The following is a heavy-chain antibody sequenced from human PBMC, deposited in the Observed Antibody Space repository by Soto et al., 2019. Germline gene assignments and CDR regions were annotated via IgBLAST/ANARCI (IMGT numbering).Heavy chain of an antibody. CDR3: ARARGPGITMVRGVMGSYYYGMDV. CDR2: TYYTGGT. J-gene: IGHJ6*02. V-gene: IGHV4-39*07. Sequence: PSETLSLTCTVSGDSISSTNYYWGWIRQPPGKGLEWIGSTYYTGGTYYNPSLKSRVLISVDTSKNQFSLKLSSVTAADTAVYYCARARGPGITMVRGVMGSYYYGMDVWGQGTTVTVSS. CDR1: GDSISSTNYY. D-gene: IGHD3-10*01.